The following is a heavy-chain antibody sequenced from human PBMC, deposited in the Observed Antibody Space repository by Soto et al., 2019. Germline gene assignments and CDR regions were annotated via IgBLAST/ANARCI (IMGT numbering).Heavy chain of an antibody. Sequence: GASLSLSCSSSGFTLSSYAMHWVRQAHGKGLEYVSAISSNGGSTYYADSVKGRFTISRDNSKNTLYLQMNNLKPDDTAIYYCIRGPRADSSGTGAHWGQGTPVTVSS. D-gene: IGHD1-26*01. V-gene: IGHV3-64D*06. CDR1: GFTLSSYA. J-gene: IGHJ4*02. CDR2: ISSNGGST. CDR3: IRGPRADSSGTGAH.